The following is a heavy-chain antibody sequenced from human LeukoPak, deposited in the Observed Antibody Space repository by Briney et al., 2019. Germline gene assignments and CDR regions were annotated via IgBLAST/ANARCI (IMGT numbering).Heavy chain of an antibody. V-gene: IGHV3-66*01. CDR3: ANLLRWEPY. J-gene: IGHJ4*02. D-gene: IGHD4-23*01. Sequence: GGSLRLSCAASGFTVSSNYMAWVRQAPGKGLEWVSVIYDGGFTDYTDSVKGRFTISRDNSKNTLYLQMNSLRAEDTAVYYCANLLRWEPYWGQGTLVTVSS. CDR1: GFTVSSNY. CDR2: IYDGGFT.